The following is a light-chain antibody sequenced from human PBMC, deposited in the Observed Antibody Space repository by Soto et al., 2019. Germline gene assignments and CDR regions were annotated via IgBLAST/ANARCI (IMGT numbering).Light chain of an antibody. J-gene: IGKJ2*01. Sequence: DIQMTQSPSTLSASVGDRVAISCRASQSVSGWLAWYQQKPGKVPKLLIYQASTLEDGVPSRLSGSGSGTEFTLTISSLQPDDSATYYCQHYNDYSYTFGPGTNLEIK. CDR2: QAS. V-gene: IGKV1-5*03. CDR1: QSVSGW. CDR3: QHYNDYSYT.